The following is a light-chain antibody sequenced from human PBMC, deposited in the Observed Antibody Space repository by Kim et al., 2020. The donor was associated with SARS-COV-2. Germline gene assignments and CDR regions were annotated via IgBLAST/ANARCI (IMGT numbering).Light chain of an antibody. J-gene: IGLJ1*01. CDR1: SSDVGGYNY. Sequence: QSALTQPASLSASPGQSITISCTGTSSDVGGYNYVSWYRQHPGKAPRLIIYDVSDRPSGTSDRSSGSKFGTTASLTISVLQADDEADYFCISYRYTNTLVFGTGTKVTVL. CDR3: ISYRYTNTLV. V-gene: IGLV2-14*01. CDR2: DVS.